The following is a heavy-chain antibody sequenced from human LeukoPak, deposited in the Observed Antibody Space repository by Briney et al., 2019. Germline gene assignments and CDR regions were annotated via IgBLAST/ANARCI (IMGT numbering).Heavy chain of an antibody. CDR1: GGSFSGYY. J-gene: IGHJ6*03. CDR3: ARHVRYYYYYYMDV. Sequence: SETLSLTCAVYGGSFSGYYWSWIRHPPGKGLEWIGEINHSGSTNYNPSLTSRAPISVDTSKNQVSLKLSSVTAADTAVYYCARHVRYYYYYYMDVWGKGTTVTISS. CDR2: INHSGST. V-gene: IGHV4-34*01.